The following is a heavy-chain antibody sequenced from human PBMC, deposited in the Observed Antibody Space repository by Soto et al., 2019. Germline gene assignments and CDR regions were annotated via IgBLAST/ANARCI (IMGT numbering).Heavy chain of an antibody. D-gene: IGHD4-17*01. J-gene: IGHJ3*01. Sequence: GGSLRLSCAASGFTFSSYAMIWVRQAPGKGLEWASSISGSGSGTNYADSVKGRFTIYRDNSRNTLYLQLKSLRAEDTALYYCVKYHDYSDRGPTWGPGTMVP. CDR3: VKYHDYSDRGPT. CDR1: GFTFSSYA. CDR2: ISGSGSGT. V-gene: IGHV3-23*01.